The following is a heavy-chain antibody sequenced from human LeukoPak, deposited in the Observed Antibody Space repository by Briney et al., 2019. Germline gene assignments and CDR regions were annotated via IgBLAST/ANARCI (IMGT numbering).Heavy chain of an antibody. J-gene: IGHJ6*02. V-gene: IGHV3-23*01. D-gene: IGHD3-22*01. CDR2: ISGSGGST. Sequence: PGGSLRLSCAASGFTFSSYAMSWVRQAPGKGLEWVSAISGSGGSTYYADSVKGRFTISRDNSKNTLYLQMNSLRAEDTAVYYCAKDRPYYYDSSGYYHLFSYGMDVWGQGTTVTVSS. CDR3: AKDRPYYYDSSGYYHLFSYGMDV. CDR1: GFTFSSYA.